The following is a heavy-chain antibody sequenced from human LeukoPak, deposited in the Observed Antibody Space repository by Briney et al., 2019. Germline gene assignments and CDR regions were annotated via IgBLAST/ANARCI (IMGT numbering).Heavy chain of an antibody. CDR3: ARATYYYDSSGYYARGYFDY. D-gene: IGHD3-22*01. V-gene: IGHV2-70*11. CDR1: GFSLSTSGVG. J-gene: IGHJ4*02. CDR2: IDWDDDK. Sequence: SGPTLVKPTQTLTLTCTFSGFSLSTSGVGVGWIRQPPGKALEWLARIDWDDDKYYSTSLKTRLTISKDTSKNQVVLTMTNMDPVDTATYYCARATYYYDSSGYYARGYFDYWGQGTLVTVSS.